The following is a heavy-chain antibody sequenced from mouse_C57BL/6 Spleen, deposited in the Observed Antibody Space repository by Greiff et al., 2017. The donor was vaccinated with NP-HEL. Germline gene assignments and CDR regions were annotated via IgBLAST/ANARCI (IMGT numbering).Heavy chain of an antibody. CDR3: TTGGLLQTWFAY. D-gene: IGHD2-3*01. Sequence: EVKLVESGAELVRPGASVKLSCTASGFNIKDDYMHWVKQRPEQGLEWIGWIDPENGDTEYASKFQGKATITADTSSNTAYLQLSSLTSEDTAVYYCTTGGLLQTWFAYWGQGTLVTVSA. V-gene: IGHV14-4*01. CDR1: GFNIKDDY. J-gene: IGHJ3*01. CDR2: IDPENGDT.